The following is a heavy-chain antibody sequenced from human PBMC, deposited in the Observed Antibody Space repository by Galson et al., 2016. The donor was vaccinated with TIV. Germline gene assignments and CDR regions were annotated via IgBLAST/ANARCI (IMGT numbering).Heavy chain of an antibody. J-gene: IGHJ6*03. Sequence: SVKVSCKASGGTFTSFAISWVRQSCGQGLEWMGGTVPMFGIVTYAQKFQGKITLTADASTSTAYMELRSLRSDDTAVYYCARGGWSGDPGDYHYYYMDVWGKGTTVIVSS. CDR2: TVPMFGIV. D-gene: IGHD3-3*01. V-gene: IGHV1-69*13. CDR1: GGTFTSFA. CDR3: ARGGWSGDPGDYHYYYMDV.